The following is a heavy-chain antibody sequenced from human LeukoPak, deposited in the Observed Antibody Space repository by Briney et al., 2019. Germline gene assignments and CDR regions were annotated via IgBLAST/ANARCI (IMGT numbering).Heavy chain of an antibody. V-gene: IGHV3-66*02. CDR1: GFTVSNNY. CDR3: ARDLRYYDFWTGYHI. D-gene: IGHD3-3*01. J-gene: IGHJ3*02. CDR2: IYSGGST. Sequence: GSLRLSCAASGFTVSNNYMSWVRQAPGKGLEWVSLIYSGGSTYYADSVKGRFTISRDNSKNTLYLQMNSLRAEDTAVYYCARDLRYYDFWTGYHIWGQGTMVTVSS.